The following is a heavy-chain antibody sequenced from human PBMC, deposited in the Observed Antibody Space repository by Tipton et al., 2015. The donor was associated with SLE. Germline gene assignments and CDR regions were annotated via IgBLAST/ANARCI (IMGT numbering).Heavy chain of an antibody. CDR3: AKAERGALDV. CDR2: ITYDGSNK. J-gene: IGHJ6*02. CDR1: GFSFSTSG. D-gene: IGHD5-24*01. Sequence: SLRLSCAASGFSFSTSGMHWVRQAPGKGLEWVTFITYDGSNKYYADSVKGRFTISRDNYKNTLLLQMNSLRVEDTAVYYCAKAERGALDVWGQGTTVTVSS. V-gene: IGHV3-30*02.